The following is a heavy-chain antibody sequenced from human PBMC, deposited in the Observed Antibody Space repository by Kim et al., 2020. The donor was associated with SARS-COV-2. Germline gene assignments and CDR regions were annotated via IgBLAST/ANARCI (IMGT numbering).Heavy chain of an antibody. CDR3: AREYIVGNTPFDY. D-gene: IGHD2-21*01. CDR2: INPNSGGT. CDR1: GYTFTGYY. J-gene: IGHJ4*02. Sequence: ASVKVSCKASGYTFTGYYMHWVRQAPGQGLEWMGWINPNSGGTNYAQKFQGRVTMTRDTSISTAYMELSRLRSDDTAVYYCAREYIVGNTPFDYWGQGTLVTVSS. V-gene: IGHV1-2*02.